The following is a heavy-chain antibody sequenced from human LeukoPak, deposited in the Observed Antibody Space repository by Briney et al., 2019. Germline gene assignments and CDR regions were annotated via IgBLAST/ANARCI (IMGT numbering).Heavy chain of an antibody. Sequence: SETLSLTCSVSGDSISSGGYYWSWIRQHPGKGLEWIGYIYHSGSTYYNPSLKSRVTISVDTSNNKFSLRLNSVTAADTAVYYCARVRSGYDLTFDYWGQGTLVTVSS. V-gene: IGHV4-31*03. D-gene: IGHD5-12*01. CDR1: GDSISSGGYY. CDR3: ARVRSGYDLTFDY. CDR2: IYHSGST. J-gene: IGHJ4*02.